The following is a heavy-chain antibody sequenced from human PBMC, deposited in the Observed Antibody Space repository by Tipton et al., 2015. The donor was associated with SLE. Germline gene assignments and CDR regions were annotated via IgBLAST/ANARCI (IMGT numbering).Heavy chain of an antibody. CDR2: IHYSGTT. CDR1: GGPISSFY. CDR3: ARPRGRDYNDAFDI. J-gene: IGHJ3*02. D-gene: IGHD4-11*01. V-gene: IGHV4-59*01. Sequence: TLSLTCTVSGGPISSFYWSWIRQPPGKGLEWIGYIHYSGTTNYNPSLKSRVTMSVDTSKNQFSLNLMSVTAEYTAMYYCARPRGRDYNDAFDICDQGTMVIFSS.